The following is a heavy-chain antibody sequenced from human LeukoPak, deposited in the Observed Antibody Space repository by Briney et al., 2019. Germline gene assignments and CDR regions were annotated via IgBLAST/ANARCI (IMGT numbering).Heavy chain of an antibody. Sequence: ASVKVSCKASGYTFTDHYMHWVRQAPGQGLEWRGWVNPNSGGTSYAQKFQGRVTMTRDASISSAYMELSRLRSDDTAVYYCARASSVYYYYGMDVWGQGTTVTVSS. CDR2: VNPNSGGT. CDR3: ARASSVYYYYGMDV. CDR1: GYTFTDHY. V-gene: IGHV1-2*02. J-gene: IGHJ6*02.